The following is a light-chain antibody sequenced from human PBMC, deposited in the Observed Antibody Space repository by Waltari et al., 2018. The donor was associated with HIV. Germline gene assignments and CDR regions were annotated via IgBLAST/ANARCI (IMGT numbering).Light chain of an antibody. J-gene: IGKJ1*01. V-gene: IGKV1-39*01. CDR2: NGN. CDR1: QRISTY. CDR3: QQSYSTLWT. Sequence: DIQMTQFPSSLSASVGDRVTISCRARQRISTYLNWYQQKPGRAPKLLIYNGNILQGGVPSRFSGSGSGTDFTLSISSLQPEDFGTYYCQQSYSTLWTFGPGTKV.